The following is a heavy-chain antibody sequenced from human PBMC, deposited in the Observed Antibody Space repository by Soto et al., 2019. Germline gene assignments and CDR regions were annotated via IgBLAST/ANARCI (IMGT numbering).Heavy chain of an antibody. Sequence: KTXETLSPTCSVSNFSISSGYYWCWIRQPPGKGLEYIASIYQRGSTFYNPSLKSRITMSMDASKNHFSLNLRSVTAADTAVYYCVKSGDYGLDAFDLWGQGTMVTVSS. J-gene: IGHJ3*01. CDR2: IYQRGST. V-gene: IGHV4-38-2*01. CDR1: NFSISSGYY. D-gene: IGHD4-17*01. CDR3: VKSGDYGLDAFDL.